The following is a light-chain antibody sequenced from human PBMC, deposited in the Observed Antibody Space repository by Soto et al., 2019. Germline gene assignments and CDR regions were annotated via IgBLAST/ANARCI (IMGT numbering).Light chain of an antibody. Sequence: EIVLTQSPGTLSLSPGERATLSCRASQSVYSNYLAWYQQKPGQAPRLLIYAASRRATGIPDRFSGSGSGKDFTLTNSRLEPEDSAVYYCQQYGRSPRVLFTFGPGTKVDIK. CDR1: QSVYSNY. J-gene: IGKJ3*01. CDR3: QQYGRSPRVLFT. V-gene: IGKV3-20*01. CDR2: AAS.